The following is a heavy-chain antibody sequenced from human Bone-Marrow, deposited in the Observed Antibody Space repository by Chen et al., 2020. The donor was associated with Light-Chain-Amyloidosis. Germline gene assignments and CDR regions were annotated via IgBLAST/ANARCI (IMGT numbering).Heavy chain of an antibody. Sequence: QLQLQESGPGLVKPSETLSLTCTVSGGSISSSSYYWGWIRQPPGKGLEWIGCIYYSGSTYYNPSLKSRVTISVDTSKNQFSLKLSSVTAADTAVYYCARDGIEGQWLPPDIWGQGTMVTVSS. J-gene: IGHJ3*02. D-gene: IGHD6-19*01. V-gene: IGHV4-39*07. CDR3: ARDGIEGQWLPPDI. CDR2: IYYSGST. CDR1: GGSISSSSYY.